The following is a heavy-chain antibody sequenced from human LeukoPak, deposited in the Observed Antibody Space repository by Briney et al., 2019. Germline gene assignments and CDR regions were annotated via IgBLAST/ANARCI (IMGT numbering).Heavy chain of an antibody. CDR3: ARLVAGQYYFDY. Sequence: PGGSLRLSCAASGFTFSDYYMSWIRQAPGKGLEWVSYISSSSSYTNYADSVKGRFTISRDNAKNSLYLQMNSLRAEDTAVYYCARLVAGQYYFDYWGQGTLVTVSS. D-gene: IGHD6-19*01. CDR2: ISSSSSYT. CDR1: GFTFSDYY. J-gene: IGHJ4*02. V-gene: IGHV3-11*03.